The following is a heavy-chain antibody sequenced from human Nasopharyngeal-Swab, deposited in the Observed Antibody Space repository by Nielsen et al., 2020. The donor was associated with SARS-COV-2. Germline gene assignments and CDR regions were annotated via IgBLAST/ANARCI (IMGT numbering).Heavy chain of an antibody. Sequence: GESLKISCAASGFTFSDYYMSWIRQAPGKGLERVSYISSSGSTIYYADSVKGRFTISRDNAKNSLYLQMNSLRAEDTAVYYCARDVGYCSSTSCRNWFDPWGQGTLVTVSS. V-gene: IGHV3-11*04. CDR1: GFTFSDYY. J-gene: IGHJ5*02. D-gene: IGHD2-2*01. CDR3: ARDVGYCSSTSCRNWFDP. CDR2: ISSSGSTI.